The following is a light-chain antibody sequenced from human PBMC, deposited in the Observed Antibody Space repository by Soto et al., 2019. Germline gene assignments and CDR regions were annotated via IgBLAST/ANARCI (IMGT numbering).Light chain of an antibody. CDR1: QGISSY. V-gene: IGKV1-9*01. CDR3: QQLKSYPQT. CDR2: AAS. Sequence: DIQITQSPSFLSASVGDRVTITCRASQGISSYLAWYQQKPGKAPKLLMYAASNLQSGVPSRFSGSGSGTEFTLTISSLQTEDFATYYCQQLKSYPQTFGQGTKVDIK. J-gene: IGKJ1*01.